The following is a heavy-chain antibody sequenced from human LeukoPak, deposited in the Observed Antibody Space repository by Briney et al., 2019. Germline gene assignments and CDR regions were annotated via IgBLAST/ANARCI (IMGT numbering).Heavy chain of an antibody. V-gene: IGHV1-18*01. CDR1: GYTFTSYG. D-gene: IGHD3-10*01. J-gene: IGHJ6*02. CDR3: ARVAVYYYGSTDYYYYYGMDV. Sequence: ASVKVSCKASGYTFTSYGIIWVRQAPGQGLEWMGWISAYNGNTNYAQKLQGRVTMTTDTSTSTAYMELRSLRSDDTAVYYCARVAVYYYGSTDYYYYYGMDVWGQGTTVTVSS. CDR2: ISAYNGNT.